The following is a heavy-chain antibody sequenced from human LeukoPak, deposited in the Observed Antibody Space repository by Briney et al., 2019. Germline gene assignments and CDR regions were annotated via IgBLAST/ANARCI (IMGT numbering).Heavy chain of an antibody. CDR3: ARGPSITILD. CDR2: INHSGST. Sequence: SETLSLTCTVSGGSISSYYWSWIRQPPGKGLEWIGEINHSGSTNYNPSLKSRVTISVGTSKNQFSLKLSSVTAADTAVYYCARGPSITILDWGQGTLVTVSS. J-gene: IGHJ4*02. V-gene: IGHV4-34*01. CDR1: GGSISSYY. D-gene: IGHD3-9*01.